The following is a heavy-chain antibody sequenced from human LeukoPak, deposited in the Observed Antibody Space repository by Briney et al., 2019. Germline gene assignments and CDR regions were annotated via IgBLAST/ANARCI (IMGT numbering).Heavy chain of an antibody. D-gene: IGHD3-10*01. CDR1: GASLSDYY. V-gene: IGHV4-34*01. J-gene: IGHJ4*02. CDR3: TSLFSASGTFDS. CDR2: IDHRGSA. Sequence: TSETLSLTCAVHGASLSDYYWTWIRQSPEKGLECIGAIDHRGSANYNPSLESRVTISLDTSKNQFSLNLASVTAADTAVYYCTSLFSASGTFDSWGQGTLVAVSS.